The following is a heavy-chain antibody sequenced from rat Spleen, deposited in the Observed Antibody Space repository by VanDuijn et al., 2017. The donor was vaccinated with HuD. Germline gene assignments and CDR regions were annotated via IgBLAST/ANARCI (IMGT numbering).Heavy chain of an antibody. J-gene: IGHJ2*01. CDR2: IYKDSTII. CDR3: VTERLGVEG. Sequence: EVKLVESGGGLVQPGRSLKLSCEASGFNFNDDWMGWVRQAPGKGLEWIGEIYKDSTIINYIPSLKDRITISRDNAQNTLYLQMSKLGSEDTAFYYCVTERLGVEGWGQGVMVTVSS. V-gene: IGHV4-2*01. D-gene: IGHD4-3*01. CDR1: GFNFNDDW.